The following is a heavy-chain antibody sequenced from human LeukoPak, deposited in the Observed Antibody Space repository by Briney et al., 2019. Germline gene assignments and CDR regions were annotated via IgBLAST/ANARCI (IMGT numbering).Heavy chain of an antibody. CDR3: ARDGYAKFDY. CDR1: GFXFSSYS. V-gene: IGHV3-48*02. CDR2: ISSSTINI. J-gene: IGHJ4*02. D-gene: IGHD5-18*01. Sequence: GGSLRLSCAASGFXFSSYSMNWVRQAPGKGLEWVSYISSSTINIYYADSVKGRFTISRDDAKNSLYLQMNSLRDEDTAVYYCARDGYAKFDYWGQGTLVTVSS.